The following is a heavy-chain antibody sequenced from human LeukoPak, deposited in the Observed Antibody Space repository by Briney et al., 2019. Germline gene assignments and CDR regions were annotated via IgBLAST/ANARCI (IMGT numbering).Heavy chain of an antibody. V-gene: IGHV4-4*07. D-gene: IGHD4-17*01. J-gene: IGHJ6*03. Sequence: SETLSLTCTVSGGSISSYYWSWIRQPAGKGLEWIGSIYYSGSTYYNPSLKSRVTISVDTSKNQFSLKLSSVTAADTAVYYCARDGYYGWNYYYMDVWGKGTTVTVSS. CDR3: ARDGYYGWNYYYMDV. CDR2: IYYSGST. CDR1: GGSISSYY.